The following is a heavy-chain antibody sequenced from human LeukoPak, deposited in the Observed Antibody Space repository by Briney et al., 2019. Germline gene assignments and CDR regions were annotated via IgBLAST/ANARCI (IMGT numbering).Heavy chain of an antibody. CDR2: IRYDGSNK. J-gene: IGHJ4*02. V-gene: IGHV3-30*02. D-gene: IGHD3-22*01. CDR3: AKGVFYDSSGYPPDY. CDR1: GFTFSSYG. Sequence: PGGSLSLSCAASGFTFSSYGMHWHRKAPGKGLEWGAFIRYDGSNKYYADSVKGRFTISRDNSKNTLYLQMNSLRAEDTAVYYCAKGVFYDSSGYPPDYWGQGTLVTVSS.